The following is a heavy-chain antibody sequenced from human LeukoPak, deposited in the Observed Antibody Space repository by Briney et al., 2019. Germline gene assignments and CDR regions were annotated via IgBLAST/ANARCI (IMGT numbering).Heavy chain of an antibody. J-gene: IGHJ6*03. CDR3: ARETSQKGAHYMDV. CDR2: IYYSGYT. V-gene: IGHV4-59*01. CDR1: GGSIRGYY. Sequence: SETLSLTCTVSGGSIRGYYWSWIRQPPGKGLEWIGNIYYSGYTTYSPSLRSRVTISVDTSKNQFSLKLSSVTAADTAVYYCARETSQKGAHYMDVWGKGTTITISS. D-gene: IGHD3-16*01.